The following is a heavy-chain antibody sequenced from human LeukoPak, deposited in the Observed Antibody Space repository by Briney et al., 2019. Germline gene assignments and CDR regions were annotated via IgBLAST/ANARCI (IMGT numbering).Heavy chain of an antibody. CDR2: ISDSSSYI. Sequence: GGSLRLSCAASGFTFNNYNMNWVRQAPGKGLEWVSSISDSSSYIYYADSVRGRFTISRDNAKNSLYLQMNSLRAEDTAVYYCARFYGARVAGTGYYYYYYMDVWGKGTTVTVSS. CDR3: ARFYGARVAGTGYYYYYYMDV. D-gene: IGHD6-19*01. V-gene: IGHV3-21*01. J-gene: IGHJ6*03. CDR1: GFTFNNYN.